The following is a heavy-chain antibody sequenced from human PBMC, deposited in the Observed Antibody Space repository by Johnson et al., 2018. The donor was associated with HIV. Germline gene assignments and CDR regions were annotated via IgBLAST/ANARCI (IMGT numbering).Heavy chain of an antibody. J-gene: IGHJ3*02. CDR2: ISYDGSNK. V-gene: IGHV3-30*04. D-gene: IGHD4-17*01. CDR1: GFTFNSYA. CDR3: ARSPETGDRLWRAFDI. Sequence: QVQLVESGGGVVRPGGSLRLSCAASGFTFNSYALHWVRQAPGQGLEWVAIISYDGSNKYYADSVKGRFTISRDNSKNTLYLQMNSLRAEDTAVYYCARSPETGDRLWRAFDIWGHGTMVTVSS.